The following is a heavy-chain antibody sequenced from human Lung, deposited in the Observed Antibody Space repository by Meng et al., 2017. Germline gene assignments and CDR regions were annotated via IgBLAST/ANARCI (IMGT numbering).Heavy chain of an antibody. CDR3: ARGPTTMAHDFDY. CDR1: GGSFSDYY. CDR2: INHSGST. V-gene: IGHV4-34*01. Sequence: QVQLQHRGPGLLKPPENQPLPCVVSGGSFSDYYWGWIRQPPGKGLEWIGEINHSGSTNYNPSLESRATISVDTSQNNLSPKLSSVTAADSAVYYCARGPTTMAHDFDYWGQGTLVTVSS. J-gene: IGHJ4*02. D-gene: IGHD4-11*01.